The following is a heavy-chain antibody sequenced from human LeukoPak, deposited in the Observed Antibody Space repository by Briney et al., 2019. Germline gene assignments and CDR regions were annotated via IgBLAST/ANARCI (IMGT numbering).Heavy chain of an antibody. J-gene: IGHJ5*02. CDR1: GGSFNTYV. D-gene: IGHD6-13*01. Sequence: SVKVSCKASGGSFNTYVITWVRQAPGQGLEWMGRIIPILDVANFAQKFQGRVTITADKSTNTAYMELSSLRSEDTAVYYCARGRSSSLNWFDPWGQGTLVTVSS. CDR2: IIPILDVA. V-gene: IGHV1-69*04. CDR3: ARGRSSSLNWFDP.